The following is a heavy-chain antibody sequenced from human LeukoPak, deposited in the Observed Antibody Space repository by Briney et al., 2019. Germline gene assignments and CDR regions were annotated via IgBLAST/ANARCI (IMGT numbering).Heavy chain of an antibody. D-gene: IGHD3-10*01. J-gene: IGHJ4*02. CDR2: IYYSGST. Sequence: GSLRLSCAASGFTFSSYWMSWIRQPPGKGLEWIGYIYYSGSTNYNPSLKSRVTISVDTSKNQFSLKLSSVTAADTAVYYCARGGYGSGSPWSYWGQGTLVTVSS. V-gene: IGHV4-59*01. CDR3: ARGGYGSGSPWSY. CDR1: GFTFSSYW.